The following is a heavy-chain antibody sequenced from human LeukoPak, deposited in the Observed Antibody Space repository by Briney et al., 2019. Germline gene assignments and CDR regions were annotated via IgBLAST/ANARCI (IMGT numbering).Heavy chain of an antibody. CDR1: GGSFSGYY. J-gene: IGHJ4*02. D-gene: IGHD2-2*01. CDR2: INHSGST. CDR3: ARTSLGDCSSTSCPQKFDY. V-gene: IGHV4-34*01. Sequence: NPSETLSLTCTVYGGSFSGYYWSWIRQPPGKGLEWIGEINHSGSTNYNPSLKSRVTISVDTSKNQFSLKLSSVTAADTAVYYCARTSLGDCSSTSCPQKFDYWGQGTLVTVSS.